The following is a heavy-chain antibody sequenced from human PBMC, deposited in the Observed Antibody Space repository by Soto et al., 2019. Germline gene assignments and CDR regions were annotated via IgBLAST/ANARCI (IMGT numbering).Heavy chain of an antibody. J-gene: IGHJ1*01. CDR1: GGSISSSSYY. CDR2: IYYSGST. V-gene: IGHV4-39*02. CDR3: AKDWALSLRSSHEYFQH. Sequence: SETLPLTCTVSGGSISSSSYYWGWIRQPPGKGLEWIGSIYYSGSTYYNPSLKSRVTISVDTSKNHFSLKLSSVTAADTAVYYCAKDWALSLRSSHEYFQHWGQGTLVTVS. D-gene: IGHD6-6*01.